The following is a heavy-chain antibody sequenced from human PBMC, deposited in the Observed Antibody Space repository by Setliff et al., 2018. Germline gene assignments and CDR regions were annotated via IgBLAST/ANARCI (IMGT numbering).Heavy chain of an antibody. D-gene: IGHD3-22*01. V-gene: IGHV1-69*13. CDR1: GDTFNTYT. CDR3: VRDGLTMIVFDAFDV. J-gene: IGHJ3*01. Sequence: SVKVSCKASGDTFNTYTLSWVRQAPGQGLEWMGRIIPVFATLNYAEKFHGRVTITADESTSTAYLELSGLTSEDTAVYYCVRDGLTMIVFDAFDVWGQGTMVTVSS. CDR2: IIPVFATL.